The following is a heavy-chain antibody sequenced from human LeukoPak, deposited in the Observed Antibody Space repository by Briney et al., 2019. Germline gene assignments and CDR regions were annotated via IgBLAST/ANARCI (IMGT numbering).Heavy chain of an antibody. CDR1: GFTFSNYN. D-gene: IGHD3-10*01. J-gene: IGHJ4*02. CDR2: ISSSSSTI. V-gene: IGHV3-48*01. Sequence: PGGSLRLSCAASGFTFSNYNMNWVRQAPGKGLEWVSYISSSSSTIYYADSVKGRFTISRDNAKNSLYLQMNSLRAEDTAVYYCARGHYYGSGSSYKDYWGQGSLVTVSS. CDR3: ARGHYYGSGSSYKDY.